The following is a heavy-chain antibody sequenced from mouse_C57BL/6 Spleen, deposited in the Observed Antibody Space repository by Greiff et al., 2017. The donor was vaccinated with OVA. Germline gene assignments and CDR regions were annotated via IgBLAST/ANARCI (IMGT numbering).Heavy chain of an antibody. CDR3: ARTDSSGYAMDY. V-gene: IGHV1-50*01. J-gene: IGHJ4*01. CDR2: IDPSDSYT. CDR1: GYTFTSYW. Sequence: QVQLQQPGAELVKPGASVKLSCKASGYTFTSYWMQWVKQRPGQGLEWIGEIDPSDSYTNYNQKVKGKATLTVDTSSSTAYMQLSSLTSEDSAVYYCARTDSSGYAMDYWGQGTSVTVSS. D-gene: IGHD3-2*02.